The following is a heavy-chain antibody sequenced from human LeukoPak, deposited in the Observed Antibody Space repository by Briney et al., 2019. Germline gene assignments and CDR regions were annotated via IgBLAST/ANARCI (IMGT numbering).Heavy chain of an antibody. J-gene: IGHJ4*02. D-gene: IGHD2-2*01. V-gene: IGHV1-2*02. CDR1: GYTFTDYY. Sequence: VASVKVSCKASGYTFTDYYIPWVRQAPGQGLEWMAWINPNSGGTYYAQNFHDRITLTRDTSISTAYMELSRLRSDDTAIYYCARANALYCSSTSCLFDYWGQGTLSPSPQ. CDR3: ARANALYCSSTSCLFDY. CDR2: INPNSGGT.